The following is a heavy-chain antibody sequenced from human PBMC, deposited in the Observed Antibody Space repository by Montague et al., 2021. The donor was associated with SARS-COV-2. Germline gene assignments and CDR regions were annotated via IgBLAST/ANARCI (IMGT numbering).Heavy chain of an antibody. J-gene: IGHJ4*02. Sequence: SLRLSCSASGFKFPNSGMHWVRQAPGKGLEWVAIIWHDGSNKYYRDSVKGRFTISRDNSKSTSYLQMDSLRAEDTAVYYCAKEGGDYSGEGYYFDHWGRGTLVTVSS. CDR3: AKEGGDYSGEGYYFDH. CDR2: IWHDGSNK. V-gene: IGHV3-33*06. D-gene: IGHD2-15*01. CDR1: GFKFPNSG.